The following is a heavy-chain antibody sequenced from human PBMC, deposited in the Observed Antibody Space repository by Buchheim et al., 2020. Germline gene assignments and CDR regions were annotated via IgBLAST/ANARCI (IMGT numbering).Heavy chain of an antibody. CDR3: AKDGGLQSFDY. CDR2: ISYDGSNK. D-gene: IGHD4-11*01. Sequence: QVQLVESGGGVVQPGRSLRLSCAASGFTFSSYGMHWVRQAPGKGLEWVAVISYDGSNKYYADSVKGRFTISRDNSKNTLYLQMNSLRAEDTAVYYCAKDGGLQSFDYWGQGTL. J-gene: IGHJ4*02. CDR1: GFTFSSYG. V-gene: IGHV3-30*18.